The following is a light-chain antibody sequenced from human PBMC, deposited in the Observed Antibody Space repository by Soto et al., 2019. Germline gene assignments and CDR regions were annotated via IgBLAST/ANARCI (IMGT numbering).Light chain of an antibody. J-gene: IGKJ4*01. CDR3: QQYNKWPPLT. Sequence: EVVMAQSPATLSVSPGERVTLSCRASQSINNDLAWYQQKVGQGPRLLIYGASTRATGIPARFSGSGSWTEFTLTISSLQSEDSAVYYCQQYNKWPPLTFGGGTKVEIK. CDR2: GAS. CDR1: QSINND. V-gene: IGKV3-15*01.